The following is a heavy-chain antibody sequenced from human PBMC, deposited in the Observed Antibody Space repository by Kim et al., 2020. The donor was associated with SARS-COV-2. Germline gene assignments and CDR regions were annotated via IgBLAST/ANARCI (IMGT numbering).Heavy chain of an antibody. V-gene: IGHV4-4*06. D-gene: IGHD1-26*01. Sequence: NYNPSLKSRVTMSVDTSRNQFSLRLSSVTAADTAMYYCTRESYSDTWAVCWSQGTLVTVSS. CDR3: TRESYSDTWAVC. J-gene: IGHJ4*02.